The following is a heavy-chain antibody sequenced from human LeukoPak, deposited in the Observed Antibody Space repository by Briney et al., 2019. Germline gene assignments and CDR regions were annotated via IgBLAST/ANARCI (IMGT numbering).Heavy chain of an antibody. J-gene: IGHJ4*02. D-gene: IGHD2-15*01. CDR1: GFTFSYFW. Sequence: PGGSLRLSCAASGFTFSYFWMSWVRQAPGKGLEWVANINLDGTERHYVDSVKGRFTISRDNSKNTLYLQMSSLRADDTALYYCAKSPPRCSGGSCYGYWGQGTLVTVSS. CDR2: INLDGTER. CDR3: AKSPPRCSGGSCYGY. V-gene: IGHV3-7*05.